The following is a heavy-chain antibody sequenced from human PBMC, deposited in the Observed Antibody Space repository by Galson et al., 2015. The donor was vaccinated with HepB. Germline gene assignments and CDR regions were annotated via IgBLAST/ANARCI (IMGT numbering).Heavy chain of an antibody. CDR2: IKQDGSEK. V-gene: IGHV3-7*03. J-gene: IGHJ4*02. CDR1: GFTFSSYW. D-gene: IGHD3-10*01. CDR3: ARAELELGELFCIYFDY. Sequence: SLRLSCAASGFTFSSYWMSWVRQAPGKGLEWVANIKQDGSEKYYVDSVKGRFTISRDNAKNSLYLQMNSLRAEDTAVYYCARAELELGELFCIYFDYWGQGTLVTVTS.